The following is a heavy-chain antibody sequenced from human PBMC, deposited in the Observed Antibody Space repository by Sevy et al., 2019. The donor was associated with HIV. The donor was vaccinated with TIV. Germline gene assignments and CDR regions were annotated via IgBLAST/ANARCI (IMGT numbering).Heavy chain of an antibody. CDR1: GFTFRSYE. Sequence: EGSLRLSCEASGFTFRSYEMNWVRQAPGKELEWVSYISSSGSIIYYADSVKGRFTISRDNAKNSLYMQMNSLGAEDTAVYYCARVDANYDKGFDPWGQGTLVTVSS. J-gene: IGHJ5*02. V-gene: IGHV3-48*03. D-gene: IGHD3-22*01. CDR3: ARVDANYDKGFDP. CDR2: ISSSGSII.